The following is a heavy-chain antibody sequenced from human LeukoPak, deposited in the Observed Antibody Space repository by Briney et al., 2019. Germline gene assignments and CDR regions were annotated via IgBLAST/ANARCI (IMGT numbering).Heavy chain of an antibody. CDR3: AKADYGSSFDY. Sequence: PGGSLRLSCAASGFTFSSYAMHWVRQAPGKGLEWVAVISYDGSNKYYADSAKGRFTISRDNSKNSLYLQMNSLRAEDTALYYCAKADYGSSFDYWGQGPRSPSPQ. CDR1: GFTFSSYA. D-gene: IGHD3-10*01. V-gene: IGHV3-30*04. J-gene: IGHJ4*02. CDR2: ISYDGSNK.